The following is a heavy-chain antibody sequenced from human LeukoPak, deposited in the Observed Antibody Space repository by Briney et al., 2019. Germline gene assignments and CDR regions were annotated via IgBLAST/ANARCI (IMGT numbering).Heavy chain of an antibody. Sequence: SETLSLTRTVSGVSLSGDYWSWIRQPAGKGLEWIGRIYTSGTTNYNPSLKSRVTMSVDTSNNQFSLNLRSVTAADTAVYYCARRRTAAASGYFDYWGQGILVTVSS. CDR2: IYTSGTT. CDR1: GVSLSGDY. CDR3: ARRRTAAASGYFDY. J-gene: IGHJ4*02. V-gene: IGHV4-4*07. D-gene: IGHD6-13*01.